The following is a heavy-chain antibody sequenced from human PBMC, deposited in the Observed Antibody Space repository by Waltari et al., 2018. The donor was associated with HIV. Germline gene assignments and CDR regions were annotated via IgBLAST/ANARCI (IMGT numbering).Heavy chain of an antibody. CDR2: TYYMSKWYN. J-gene: IGHJ4*02. CDR1: GDSVSSNSAA. V-gene: IGHV6-1*01. Sequence: QVQLQQSGPGLVKPSQTLSLTCAISGDSVSSNSAAWNWIRQSPSRGFEWLGRTYYMSKWYNDYAVSVKSRITINPDTSKNQFSLQLNSVTPEDTAVYYCARGVPGIAAAGTWYYFDYWGQGTLVTVSS. D-gene: IGHD6-13*01. CDR3: ARGVPGIAAAGTWYYFDY.